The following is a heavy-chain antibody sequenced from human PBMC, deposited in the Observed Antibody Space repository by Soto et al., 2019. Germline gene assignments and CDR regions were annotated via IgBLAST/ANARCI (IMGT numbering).Heavy chain of an antibody. Sequence: QVQLQESGPGLVKPSETLSLTCTVSGGSISSYYWSWIRQSPGKGLEWIGYIHYSGSTTYNPSLKGRVTKVVDTSKNQFSLKLSSVTAADTAVYDGARGTYGDSDYWGQGTLVTVSS. D-gene: IGHD4-17*01. CDR2: IHYSGST. J-gene: IGHJ4*02. V-gene: IGHV4-59*01. CDR1: GGSISSYY. CDR3: ARGTYGDSDY.